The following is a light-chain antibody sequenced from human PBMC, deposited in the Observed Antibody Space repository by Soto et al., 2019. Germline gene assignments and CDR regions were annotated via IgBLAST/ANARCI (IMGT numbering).Light chain of an antibody. J-gene: IGKJ1*01. CDR1: QGISSY. V-gene: IGKV1-9*01. Sequence: DIQLTQSPSFLSASVGDRVTITCRASQGISSYLAWYQQKPGKAPKLLIYAASTLQSGVQSRFSGSGSGPEFTLTISSLQPEDFATYYCQQLNSYPWTFGQGTKLEIK. CDR2: AAS. CDR3: QQLNSYPWT.